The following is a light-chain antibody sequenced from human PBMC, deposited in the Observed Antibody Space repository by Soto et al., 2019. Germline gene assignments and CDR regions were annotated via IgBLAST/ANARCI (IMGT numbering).Light chain of an antibody. J-gene: IGKJ3*01. CDR3: QQRSNWPGT. CDR2: DAS. CDR1: QGVGTY. V-gene: IGKV3-11*01. Sequence: EIVLTQSPGTLSLSPGERATLSCRASQGVGTYLAWYQQKPGQAPRLLIYDASNRATGIPARFGGSGSGTDFTLTINSLEPEDFAVYYCQQRSNWPGTFGPGTKVDIK.